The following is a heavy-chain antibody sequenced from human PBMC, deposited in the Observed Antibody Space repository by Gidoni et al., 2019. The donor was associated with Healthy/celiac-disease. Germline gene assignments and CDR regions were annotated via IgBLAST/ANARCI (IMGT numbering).Heavy chain of an antibody. CDR3: ARGPSDAFDI. D-gene: IGHD2-2*01. V-gene: IGHV3-30*03. CDR1: GFTFSSYG. CDR2: ISYDGSNK. J-gene: IGHJ3*02. Sequence: QVQLVESGGGVVQPGRSLRLSCAASGFTFSSYGMHWVRQAPGKGLEWVAVISYDGSNKYYADSVKGRFTISRDNSKNTLYLQMNSLRAEDTAVYYCARGPSDAFDIWGQGTMVTVSS.